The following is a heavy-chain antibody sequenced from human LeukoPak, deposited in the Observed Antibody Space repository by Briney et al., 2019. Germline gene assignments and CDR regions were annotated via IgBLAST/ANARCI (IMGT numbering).Heavy chain of an antibody. CDR3: AKGQSYYYYYGMDV. J-gene: IGHJ6*02. CDR1: GFAFSSYA. CDR2: ISGSGDSI. Sequence: GGSLRLSCAASGFAFSSYAMTWVRQAPGKGLEWVSAISGSGDSIYYADSVRGRFTISRDNSKNTLYLQMNSLRAEDTAVYYCAKGQSYYYYYGMDVWGQGTTVTVSS. V-gene: IGHV3-23*01.